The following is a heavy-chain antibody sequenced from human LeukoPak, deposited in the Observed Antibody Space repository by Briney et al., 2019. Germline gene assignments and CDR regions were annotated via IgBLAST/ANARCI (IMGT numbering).Heavy chain of an antibody. CDR1: GFTFSSYG. Sequence: GGSLRLSCAASGFTFSSYGMHWVRQAPGKGLEWVAFIRYDGSNKYYADSVKGRFTISRDNSKNTLYLQMNSLRAEDTAVYYCAKDAPLCSSTSCYTYYFDYWGQGTLVIVSS. CDR3: AKDAPLCSSTSCYTYYFDY. CDR2: IRYDGSNK. D-gene: IGHD2-2*02. V-gene: IGHV3-30*02. J-gene: IGHJ4*02.